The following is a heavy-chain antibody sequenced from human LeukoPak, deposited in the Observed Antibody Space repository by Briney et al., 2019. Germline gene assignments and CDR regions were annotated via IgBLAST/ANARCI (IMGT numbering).Heavy chain of an antibody. D-gene: IGHD2-15*01. CDR3: AKDWEGYANDLDY. CDR1: GFTFSRHG. Sequence: GGSLRLSCAASGFTFSRHGMHWVRQAPGKGLEWVAVIWHDGSNQYYGDSVKGRFTISRDNSKNTLYLQMNSLRVEDTAVYYCAKDWEGYANDLDYWGQGTLVTVSS. CDR2: IWHDGSNQ. J-gene: IGHJ4*02. V-gene: IGHV3-33*06.